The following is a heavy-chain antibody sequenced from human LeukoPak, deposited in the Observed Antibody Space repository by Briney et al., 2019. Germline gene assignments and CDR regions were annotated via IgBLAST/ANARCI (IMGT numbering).Heavy chain of an antibody. Sequence: AASVKVSCKTSGYTFISYGISWVRQAPGQGLEWMGWISAYNGNTNYAQKLQGRVTMTTGTSTSTAYMELRSLRSDDTAVYYCARIPGGNTPGNYYYYMDVWGKGTTVTVSS. CDR1: GYTFISYG. J-gene: IGHJ6*03. D-gene: IGHD4-23*01. CDR3: ARIPGGNTPGNYYYYMDV. V-gene: IGHV1-18*01. CDR2: ISAYNGNT.